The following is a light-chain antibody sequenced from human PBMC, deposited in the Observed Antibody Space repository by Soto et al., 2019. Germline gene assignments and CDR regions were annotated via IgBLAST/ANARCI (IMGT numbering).Light chain of an antibody. V-gene: IGKV3-11*01. CDR1: QSFRGL. CDR2: DAY. CDR3: QQRHMWPIT. Sequence: VVLTQSPVTLSLSPWERATLSFRASQSFRGLLAWYQQKPGQAPRLLIYDAYNRATGIPPRFSGSGSGTDFTLTISSLEPEDSAVYYCQQRHMWPITFGQGTRLEIK. J-gene: IGKJ5*01.